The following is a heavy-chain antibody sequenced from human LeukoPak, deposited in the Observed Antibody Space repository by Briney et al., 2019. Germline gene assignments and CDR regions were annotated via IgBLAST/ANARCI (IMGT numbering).Heavy chain of an antibody. CDR2: INPSGGST. CDR3: ARDGAYYDILTGGRNWFDP. J-gene: IGHJ5*02. CDR1: GYTFTSYY. V-gene: IGHV1-46*03. Sequence: ASVKVSCKASGYTFTSYYMHWVRQAPGQGLEWMGIINPSGGSTSYAQKFRGRVTMTRDTSTSTVYMELSSLRSEDTAVYYCARDGAYYDILTGGRNWFDPWGQGTLVTVSS. D-gene: IGHD3-9*01.